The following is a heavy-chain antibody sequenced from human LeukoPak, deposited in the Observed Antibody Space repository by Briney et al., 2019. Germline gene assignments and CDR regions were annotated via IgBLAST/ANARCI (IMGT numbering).Heavy chain of an antibody. J-gene: IGHJ4*02. Sequence: PSETLSLTCTVSGGSISSSSYYWGWIRQPPGKGLEWIGSIYYSGSTYYNPSPKSRVTISVDTSKNQFSLKLSSVTAADTAVYYCAGIVGYCSSTSCYAPVDYWGQGTLVTVSS. CDR1: GGSISSSSYY. D-gene: IGHD2-2*01. V-gene: IGHV4-39*01. CDR3: AGIVGYCSSTSCYAPVDY. CDR2: IYYSGST.